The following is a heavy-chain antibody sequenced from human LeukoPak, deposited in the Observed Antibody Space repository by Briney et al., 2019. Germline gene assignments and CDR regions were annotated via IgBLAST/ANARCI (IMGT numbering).Heavy chain of an antibody. V-gene: IGHV4-61*01. CDR3: ARVSRTVTPESTVYYNTY. J-gene: IGHJ4*02. Sequence: SETLSLTCTVSGGSVSSDNYYWSWIRQPPEKGLEWIGYMYYNGGTNYNPSLKSRVTISVETSKNQFSLKLSSVTAADTAVYYCARVSRTVTPESTVYYNTYWGQGTLVTVTS. CDR1: GGSVSSDNYY. D-gene: IGHD3-9*01. CDR2: MYYNGGT.